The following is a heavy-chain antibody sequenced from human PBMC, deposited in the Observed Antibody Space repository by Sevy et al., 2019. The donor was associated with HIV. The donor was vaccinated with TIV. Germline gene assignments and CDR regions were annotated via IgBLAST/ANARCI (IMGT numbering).Heavy chain of an antibody. D-gene: IGHD4-17*01. V-gene: IGHV3-49*03. CDR1: GFTFGDYA. Sequence: GGSLRLSCTASGFTFGDYAMSWFRQAPGKGLEWVGFIRSKAYGGTTEYAASVKGRFTISSDDSKSIAYLQMNSLKTEDTAVYYCTRGQSTVTTVGYAFDIWGQGTMVTVSS. J-gene: IGHJ3*02. CDR2: IRSKAYGGTT. CDR3: TRGQSTVTTVGYAFDI.